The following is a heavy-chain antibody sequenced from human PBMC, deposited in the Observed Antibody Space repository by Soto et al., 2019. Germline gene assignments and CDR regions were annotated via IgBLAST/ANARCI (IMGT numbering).Heavy chain of an antibody. Sequence: SETLSLTCTVSAGSISSYYWSWIRQPPGKGLEWIGYIYYSGSTNYNPSLKSRVTISVDTSKNQFSLKLSSVTAADTAVYYCARLGDGYNRYWGHGTLVTVSS. CDR2: IYYSGST. CDR1: AGSISSYY. V-gene: IGHV4-59*01. J-gene: IGHJ4*01. D-gene: IGHD5-12*01. CDR3: ARLGDGYNRY.